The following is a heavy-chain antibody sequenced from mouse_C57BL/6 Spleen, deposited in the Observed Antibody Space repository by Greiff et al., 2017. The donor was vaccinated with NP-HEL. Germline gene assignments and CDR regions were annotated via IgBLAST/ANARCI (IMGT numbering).Heavy chain of an antibody. CDR2: IDPEDGDT. J-gene: IGHJ2*01. V-gene: IGHV14-1*01. CDR3: TTATTVVAPYFDY. Sequence: EVQLQHSGAELVRPGASVKLSCTASGFNIKDYYMHWVKQRPEQGLEWIGRIDPEDGDTEYAPKFQGKATMTADTSSNTAYLQLSSLTSEDTAVYYCTTATTVVAPYFDYWGQGTTLTVSS. CDR1: GFNIKDYY. D-gene: IGHD1-1*01.